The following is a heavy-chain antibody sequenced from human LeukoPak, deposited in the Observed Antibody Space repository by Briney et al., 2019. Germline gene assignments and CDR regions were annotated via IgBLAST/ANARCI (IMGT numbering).Heavy chain of an antibody. CDR3: ASGSYYSSQLDY. J-gene: IGHJ4*02. V-gene: IGHV3-53*01. D-gene: IGHD3-10*01. CDR2: IYSGGST. CDR1: GFTVSSNY. Sequence: GGSLRLSCAASGFTVSSNYMSWVRQAPGKGLEWVSAIYSGGSTYYADSVKGRFTISRDNSKNTLYLQMNSLRAEDTAVYYCASGSYYSSQLDYWGQGTLVTVSS.